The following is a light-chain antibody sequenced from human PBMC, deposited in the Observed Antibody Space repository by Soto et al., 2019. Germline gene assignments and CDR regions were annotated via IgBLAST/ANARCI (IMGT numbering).Light chain of an antibody. CDR3: CLYIGATTYV. V-gene: IGLV2-23*01. Sequence: SVLAQPASVSGSPGQSITISCNGTSGFGGSFSLVSWSQQHPGKAPKVMTSEGHRGPSGVPDRFSGSTSVNSASLTISGLQADDEADYYCCLYIGATTYVFGTGTKVTVL. CDR2: EGH. J-gene: IGLJ1*01. CDR1: SGFGGSFSL.